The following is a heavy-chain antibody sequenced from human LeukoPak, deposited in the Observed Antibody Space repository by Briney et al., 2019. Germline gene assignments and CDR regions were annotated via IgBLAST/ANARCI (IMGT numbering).Heavy chain of an antibody. J-gene: IGHJ4*02. CDR1: GFTFSNYW. D-gene: IGHD1-26*01. CDR3: VRGYSGSYRADY. CDR2: INSDGSST. V-gene: IGHV3-74*01. Sequence: GGSLRLSCAASGFTFSNYWMHWVRQAPGKGLVWVSRINSDGSSTTYADSVKGRFTISRDNAETTLSLQVNSLRAEDTAVYYCVRGYSGSYRADYWGQGTLVTVSS.